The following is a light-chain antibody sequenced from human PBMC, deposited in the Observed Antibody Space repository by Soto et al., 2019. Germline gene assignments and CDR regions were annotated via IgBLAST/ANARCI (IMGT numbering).Light chain of an antibody. CDR2: DKN. Sequence: QSVLTQPPSVSAAPGQKVIISCSGSSFNIGNNYVSWYQQLPGTAPKLLIYDKNKRPSGIPDRFSGSKSGTSATLAITGLQTADENDYYCGAWESSLNPDVFGTGTKVTGL. CDR1: SFNIGNNY. V-gene: IGLV1-51*01. CDR3: GAWESSLNPDV. J-gene: IGLJ1*01.